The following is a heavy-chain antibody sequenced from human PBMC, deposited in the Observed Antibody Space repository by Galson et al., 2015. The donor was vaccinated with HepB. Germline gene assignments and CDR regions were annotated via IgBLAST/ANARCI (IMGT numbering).Heavy chain of an antibody. V-gene: IGHV3-23*01. D-gene: IGHD6-19*01. J-gene: IGHJ5*02. CDR2: INTNGGST. CDR3: AQDRRSSGMYGWFDP. Sequence: SLRLSCAASGFTFSSYAMSWVRQAPGKGLEWGSSINTNGGSTYYADSVKGRFTISRDNSRNSLYLQMNSLRDEDTALYYCAQDRRSSGMYGWFDPWGQGTLVTVSS. CDR1: GFTFSSYA.